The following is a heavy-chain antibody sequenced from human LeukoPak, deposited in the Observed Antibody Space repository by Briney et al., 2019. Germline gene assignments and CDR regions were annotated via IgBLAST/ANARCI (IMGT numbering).Heavy chain of an antibody. V-gene: IGHV1-2*02. D-gene: IGHD3-22*01. CDR3: ARDYYDSSGNYRDENFDY. J-gene: IGHJ4*02. CDR1: GYTFTGYY. Sequence: ASVKVSCKASGYTFTGYYMHWVRQAPGQGLEWMGWINPNSGGTNYAQKFQGRVTMTRDTSISTAYMELSRLRSDDTAVYYCARDYYDSSGNYRDENFDYWGQGTLVTVSS. CDR2: INPNSGGT.